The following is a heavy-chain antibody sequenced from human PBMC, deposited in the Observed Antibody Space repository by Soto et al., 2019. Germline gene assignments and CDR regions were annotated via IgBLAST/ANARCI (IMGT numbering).Heavy chain of an antibody. CDR3: AKSPDFYYDGMDV. CDR1: GFTFSGYA. Sequence: EVQLLESGGGLVQPGGSQRLSCAASGFTFSGYAMTWVRQAPGKGLEWVSSISGSGANTYYADSVKGRFTISRDNSKNTLSLQMTSLRADDTAVYYWAKSPDFYYDGMDVWGQGTTVTVSS. V-gene: IGHV3-23*01. CDR2: ISGSGANT. J-gene: IGHJ6*02.